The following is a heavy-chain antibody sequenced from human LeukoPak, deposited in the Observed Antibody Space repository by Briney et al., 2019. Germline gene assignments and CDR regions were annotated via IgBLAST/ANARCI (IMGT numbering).Heavy chain of an antibody. CDR2: INHSGST. V-gene: IGHV4-34*01. D-gene: IGHD3-3*01. CDR1: GGSFSGYY. CDR3: ARGPLRSWFDP. Sequence: PSETLSLTCAVYGGSFSGYYWSWIRQPPGKGLEWIGEINHSGSTNYNPSLKSRVTISVDTSKNQFSLELSSVTAADTAVYYCARGPLRSWFDPWGQGTLVTVSS. J-gene: IGHJ5*02.